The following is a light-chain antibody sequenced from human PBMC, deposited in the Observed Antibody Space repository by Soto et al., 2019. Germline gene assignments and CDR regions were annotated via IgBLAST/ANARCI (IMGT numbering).Light chain of an antibody. CDR2: GAS. J-gene: IGKJ3*01. V-gene: IGKV3-15*01. CDR1: QSVSSD. Sequence: EIVMTQSPATLSVSPGERATLSCRASQSVSSDLAWYHQKPGQAPRLLIYGASTRATGIPARFSGSGSGTEFTLTINSLQSEDFATYYCQQLNSFGPGTKVDIK. CDR3: QQLNS.